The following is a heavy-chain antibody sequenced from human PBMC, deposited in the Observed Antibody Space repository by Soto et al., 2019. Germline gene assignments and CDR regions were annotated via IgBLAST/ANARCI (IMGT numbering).Heavy chain of an antibody. CDR1: GGSFSGYY. V-gene: IGHV4-34*01. CDR2: INHSGST. J-gene: IGHJ6*02. CDR3: ARGPGYCSSTSCYYYGMDV. D-gene: IGHD2-2*01. Sequence: SETLSLTCAVYGGSFSGYYWSWIRQPPGKGLEWIGEINHSGSTNYNPSLKSRVTISVDTSKNQFSLKLSSVTAADTAVYYCARGPGYCSSTSCYYYGMDVWGQGTTVTVSS.